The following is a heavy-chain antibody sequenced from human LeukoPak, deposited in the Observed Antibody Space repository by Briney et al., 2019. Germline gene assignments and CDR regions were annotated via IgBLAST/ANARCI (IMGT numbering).Heavy chain of an antibody. CDR3: ARVSLGGLPPGEYYYYYYYMDV. D-gene: IGHD3-16*01. J-gene: IGHJ6*03. Sequence: SETLSLTCTVSGGSISSSSYYGGWIRQPPGGGLGWLVSMYDVGSTYYNPSLKSRVTISVDTSKSQFSLKLSSVTAADTAVYYCARVSLGGLPPGEYYYYYYYMDVWGKGTTVTVSS. CDR1: GGSISSSSYY. CDR2: MYDVGST. V-gene: IGHV4-39*07.